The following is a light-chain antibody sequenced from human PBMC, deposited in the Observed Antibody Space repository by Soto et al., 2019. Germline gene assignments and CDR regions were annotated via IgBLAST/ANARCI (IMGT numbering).Light chain of an antibody. CDR1: QSVSSSY. Sequence: EIVLTQSPGTLSLSPGERATLSCRASQSVSSSYLAWYQQKPGQAPRLLIYGASIRATGIPDRFSGSGSGTDFTLTISRREPEDFAVYYCQQYGSSPYTFGRGTKLEIK. CDR3: QQYGSSPYT. V-gene: IGKV3-20*01. J-gene: IGKJ2*01. CDR2: GAS.